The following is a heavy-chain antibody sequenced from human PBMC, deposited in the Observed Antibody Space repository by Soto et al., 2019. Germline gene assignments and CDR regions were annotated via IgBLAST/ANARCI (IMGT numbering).Heavy chain of an antibody. Sequence: QVQLVQSGAEVKKPGSSVKVSCKASGGTFSSYAISWVRQAPGQGLEWMGGIIPIFGTANYAQKFQGRVTITADEATSTAYMELSSLRSEDTAVYYCARAGCSRTSCARLEDNWFDPWVQGTMVTVSS. D-gene: IGHD2-2*01. CDR3: ARAGCSRTSCARLEDNWFDP. CDR2: IIPIFGTA. J-gene: IGHJ5*02. V-gene: IGHV1-69*01. CDR1: GGTFSSYA.